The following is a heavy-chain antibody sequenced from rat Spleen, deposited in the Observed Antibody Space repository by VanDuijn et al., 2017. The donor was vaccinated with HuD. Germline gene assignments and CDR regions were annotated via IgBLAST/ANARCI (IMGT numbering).Heavy chain of an antibody. CDR3: TGYYDGYYHPSVMDA. CDR2: VQSNGST. V-gene: IGHV2S1*01. D-gene: IGHD1-12*03. Sequence: QVQLKESGPGLVQPSQTLSLTCTVSGFSLTSYNVHWVRQPPGKGLEWMGRVQSNGSTYYNSALKSRLSISRDTSKSQVFLKMNSLQTEDTAIYYCTGYYDGYYHPSVMDAWGQGTSVTVSS. CDR1: GFSLTSYN. J-gene: IGHJ4*01.